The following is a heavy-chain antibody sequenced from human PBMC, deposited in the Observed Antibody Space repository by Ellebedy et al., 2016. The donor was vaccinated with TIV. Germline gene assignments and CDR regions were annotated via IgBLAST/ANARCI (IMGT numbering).Heavy chain of an antibody. Sequence: GESLKISCAASGFTFITYSMNWVRQAPGKGLEWVSSISSSSTYIYYTDSVKGRFTISRDNTNNSLYIHMHSLRAEDTAVYYCARAREYGDFSDYWGQGTLVTGSS. J-gene: IGHJ4*02. D-gene: IGHD4-17*01. CDR1: GFTFITYS. CDR2: ISSSSTYI. V-gene: IGHV3-21*06. CDR3: ARAREYGDFSDY.